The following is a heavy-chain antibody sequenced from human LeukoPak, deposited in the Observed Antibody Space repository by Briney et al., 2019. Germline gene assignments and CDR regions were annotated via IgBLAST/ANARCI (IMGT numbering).Heavy chain of an antibody. D-gene: IGHD1-1*01. CDR2: ISYDGSNK. V-gene: IGHV3-30-3*01. CDR3: AKDALNDLYAFDI. Sequence: GGSLRLSCAASGFTFSSSEMNWVRQAPGKGLEWVAVISYDGSNKYYADSVKGRFTISRDNSKNTLYLQMNSLRAEDTAVYYCAKDALNDLYAFDIWGQGTMVTVSS. CDR1: GFTFSSSE. J-gene: IGHJ3*02.